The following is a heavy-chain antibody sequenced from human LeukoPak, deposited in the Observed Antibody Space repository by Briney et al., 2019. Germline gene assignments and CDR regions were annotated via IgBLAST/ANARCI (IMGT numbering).Heavy chain of an antibody. Sequence: PSETLSLTCTVSGGSISSSSYYWGWIRQPPGKGLEWIGSIYYSGSTYYNPSLKSRVTISVDTSKNQFSLKLSSVTAADTAVYYCARHVNTAMEYYFDYWGQGTLVTVSS. CDR1: GGSISSSSYY. CDR2: IYYSGST. J-gene: IGHJ4*02. CDR3: ARHVNTAMEYYFDY. V-gene: IGHV4-39*01. D-gene: IGHD5-18*01.